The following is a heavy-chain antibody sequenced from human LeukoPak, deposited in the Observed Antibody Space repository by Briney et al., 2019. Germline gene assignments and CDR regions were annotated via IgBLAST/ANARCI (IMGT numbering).Heavy chain of an antibody. J-gene: IGHJ5*02. Sequence: ASVKVSCKASGYTFTGYYMHWVRQPPGQGREGMGWINPNSGGTNYAQKFQGRVTITRDTSISTAYMELSRLRSHDTAVYYCARGTYYYDSSGGNWFDPWGQGTLVTVSS. V-gene: IGHV1-2*02. CDR1: GYTFTGYY. D-gene: IGHD3-22*01. CDR3: ARGTYYYDSSGGNWFDP. CDR2: INPNSGGT.